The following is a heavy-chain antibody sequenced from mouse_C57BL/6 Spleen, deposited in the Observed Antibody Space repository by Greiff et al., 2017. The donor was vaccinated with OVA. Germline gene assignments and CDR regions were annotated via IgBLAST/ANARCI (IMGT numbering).Heavy chain of an antibody. CDR1: GYTFTSYW. Sequence: VQLQQPGAELVRPGSSVKLSCKASGYTFTSYWMDWVKQRPGQGLEWIGNIYPSDSETHYNQKFKDKATLTVDKSSSTAYMQLSRLTSEDSAVXYCSREYACNSYCAMDHWGQGTSVTVSS. D-gene: IGHD5-2*01. CDR3: SREYACNSYCAMDH. V-gene: IGHV1-61*01. J-gene: IGHJ4*01. CDR2: IYPSDSET.